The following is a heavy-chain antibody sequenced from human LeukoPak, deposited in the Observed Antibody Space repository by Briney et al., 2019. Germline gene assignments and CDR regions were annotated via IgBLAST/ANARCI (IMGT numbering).Heavy chain of an antibody. CDR3: AKDKTDYYDSSGAFDY. CDR2: ISGSGGST. Sequence: SGGSLRLSCAASGFTFSSYAMHWVRQAPGKGLEWVSAISGSGGSTYYADSVKGRFTISRDNSKNTLYLQMNSLRAEDTAVYYCAKDKTDYYDSSGAFDYWGQGTLVTVSS. J-gene: IGHJ4*02. D-gene: IGHD3-22*01. V-gene: IGHV3-23*01. CDR1: GFTFSSYA.